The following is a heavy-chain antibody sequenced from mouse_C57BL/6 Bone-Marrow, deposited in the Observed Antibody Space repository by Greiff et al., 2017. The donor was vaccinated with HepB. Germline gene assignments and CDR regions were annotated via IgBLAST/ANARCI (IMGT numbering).Heavy chain of an antibody. CDR3: ASAYYSNPYYFDD. D-gene: IGHD2-5*01. CDR2: IYPGDGDT. Sequence: QVQLQQSGPELVKPGASVKISCKASGYAFSSSWMNWVKQGPGKGLEWIGRIYPGDGDTNYNGKFKGKATLTAAKSSSTAYMQRSSLTSEHAAVYLWASAYYSNPYYFDDWGQGTTLTVSS. V-gene: IGHV1-82*01. CDR1: GYAFSSSW. J-gene: IGHJ2*01.